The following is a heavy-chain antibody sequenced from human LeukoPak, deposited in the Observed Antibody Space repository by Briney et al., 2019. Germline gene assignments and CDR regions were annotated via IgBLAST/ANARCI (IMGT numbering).Heavy chain of an antibody. CDR3: ARVPGSSGWYYFDY. CDR2: IRQDGSDK. V-gene: IGHV3-7*01. CDR1: GFTYNSYW. D-gene: IGHD6-19*01. J-gene: IGHJ4*02. Sequence: RGSLRLSCAASGFTYNSYWMSWVRQAPGKGLEWVANIRQDGSDKYYVESVKGRFTISRDNAKNSLYLQMSSLRGEDTAVYYCARVPGSSGWYYFDYWGQGTLVTVSS.